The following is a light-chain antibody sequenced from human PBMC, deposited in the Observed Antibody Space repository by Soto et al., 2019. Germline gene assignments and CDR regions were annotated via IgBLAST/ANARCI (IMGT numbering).Light chain of an antibody. Sequence: QSVLTQPRSVSGSPGQSVTISCTGTSSDVGGYKYVSWYQQYPGKAPKLMIYHVSKRPSGVPDRFSGSKSGNTASLTISGLQGEYEADSSCCSYTGSETYVFGTVTKVTV. CDR1: SSDVGGYKY. V-gene: IGLV2-11*01. CDR2: HVS. CDR3: CSYTGSETYV. J-gene: IGLJ1*01.